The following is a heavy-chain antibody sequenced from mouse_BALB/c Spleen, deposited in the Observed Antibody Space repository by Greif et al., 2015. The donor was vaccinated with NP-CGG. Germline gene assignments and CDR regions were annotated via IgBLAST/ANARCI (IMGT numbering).Heavy chain of an antibody. J-gene: IGHJ1*01. CDR1: GFTFTDYY. D-gene: IGHD1-1*01. CDR3: AREYYGSSYWYFDV. Sequence: EVKLVASGGGLVQPGGSLRLSCATSGFTFTDYYMSWVRQPPGKALEWLGFIRNKANGYTTEYSASVKGRLTISRDNSQSILDLQMNTRRAEDSATYYCAREYYGSSYWYFDVWGAGTTVTVSS. V-gene: IGHV7-3*02. CDR2: IRNKANGYTT.